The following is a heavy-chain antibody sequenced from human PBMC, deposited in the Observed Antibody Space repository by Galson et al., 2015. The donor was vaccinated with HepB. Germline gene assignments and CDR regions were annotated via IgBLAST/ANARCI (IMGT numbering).Heavy chain of an antibody. Sequence: SETLSLTCTVSAGSINSLHWSWIRQPPGKGLEWVASMSDRGDTNYNPSLKSRVTISVDTSRTQLSLNLNSVTAADTAVYYCATTGGKESGSWGPGILVTVSS. J-gene: IGHJ4*02. D-gene: IGHD3-10*01. CDR3: ATTGGKESGS. CDR1: AGSINSLH. V-gene: IGHV4-4*09. CDR2: MSDRGDT.